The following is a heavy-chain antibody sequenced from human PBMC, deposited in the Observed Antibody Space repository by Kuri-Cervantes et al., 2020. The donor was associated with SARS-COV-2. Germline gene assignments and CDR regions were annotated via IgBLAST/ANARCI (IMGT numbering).Heavy chain of an antibody. D-gene: IGHD3-3*01. CDR2: ISGSGGST. Sequence: GESLKISCTVSGGSISSSSYYWGWIRQPPGKGLEWVSAISGSGGSTYYADSVKGRFTISRDDAKNSLFLQMNSLRAEDTAVYYCARVDTNSWSGLTYYYGMDVWGQGTTVTVSS. CDR1: GGSISSSSYY. CDR3: ARVDTNSWSGLTYYYGMDV. J-gene: IGHJ6*02. V-gene: IGHV3-23*01.